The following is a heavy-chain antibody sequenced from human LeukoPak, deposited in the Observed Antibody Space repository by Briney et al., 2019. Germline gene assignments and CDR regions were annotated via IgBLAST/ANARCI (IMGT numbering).Heavy chain of an antibody. CDR1: GFTFSSYG. V-gene: IGHV3-23*01. D-gene: IGHD3-3*01. CDR3: ARDPLRFLEWLPREDAFDI. J-gene: IGHJ3*02. Sequence: GGSLRLSCAASGFTFSSYGMSWVRQAPGKGLEWVSAISGSGGSTYYADSVKGRFTISRDNAKNTLNLQMNSLRAEDTAVYYCARDPLRFLEWLPREDAFDIWGQGTMVTVSS. CDR2: ISGSGGST.